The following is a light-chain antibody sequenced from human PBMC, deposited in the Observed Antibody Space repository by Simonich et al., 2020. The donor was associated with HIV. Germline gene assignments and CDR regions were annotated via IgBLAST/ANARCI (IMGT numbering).Light chain of an antibody. V-gene: IGKV3-15*01. Sequence: EIVMTQSPATLSVSPGERATLSCRASQSVSNYLAWYQQKPGQAPRLLIYGASARATGIPARFSGSGSGTEFTLTISSMQSEDFAVYYCQQCNNWPPTFGQGTKVEIK. CDR3: QQCNNWPPT. J-gene: IGKJ1*01. CDR1: QSVSNY. CDR2: GAS.